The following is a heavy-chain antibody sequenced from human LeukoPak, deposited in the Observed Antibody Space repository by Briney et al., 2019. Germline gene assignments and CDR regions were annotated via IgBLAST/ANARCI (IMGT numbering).Heavy chain of an antibody. D-gene: IGHD6-19*01. Sequence: GGSLRLSCTASGFTFSYYGMGWVRQAPGKGLEWVSCISDSGDSTDFADSMKGRFTISRDNSKSTLSLQMGSLRADDTAFYYCVRDAGRTSGWYYFDSWGQGVLVTVSS. V-gene: IGHV3-23*01. CDR2: ISDSGDST. CDR1: GFTFSYYG. J-gene: IGHJ4*02. CDR3: VRDAGRTSGWYYFDS.